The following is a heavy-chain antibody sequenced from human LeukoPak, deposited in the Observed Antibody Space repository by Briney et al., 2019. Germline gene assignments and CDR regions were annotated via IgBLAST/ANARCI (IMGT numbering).Heavy chain of an antibody. CDR3: PTDPRNHYYFDY. D-gene: IGHD1-14*01. V-gene: IGHV3-15*01. J-gene: IGHJ4*02. CDR2: IKSKTDGGTT. CDR1: GFTFSNAW. Sequence: GGSLRLSCAASGFTFSNAWRSWVRQAPGKGLEWLGRIKSKTDGGTTDYAAPVNGRFTMSRDDSKNTVYLEMNSLKTEDTAVYYCPTDPRNHYYFDYWAQGTLVTVSS.